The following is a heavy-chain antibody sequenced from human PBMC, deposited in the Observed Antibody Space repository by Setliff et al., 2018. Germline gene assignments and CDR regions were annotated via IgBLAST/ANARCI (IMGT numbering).Heavy chain of an antibody. CDR1: GFTYNNCW. CDR3: ARENYYVSSGYYYGVDY. CDR2: INPHGSEK. D-gene: IGHD3-22*01. V-gene: IGHV3-7*03. J-gene: IGHJ4*02. Sequence: GGSLRLSCGASGFTYNNCWVSWVRQAPGKGLEWLASINPHGSEKYYADSIKGRFTISRDNAKNSLYLQMNSLRAEDTAVYYCARENYYVSSGYYYGVDYWGQGTLVTVSS.